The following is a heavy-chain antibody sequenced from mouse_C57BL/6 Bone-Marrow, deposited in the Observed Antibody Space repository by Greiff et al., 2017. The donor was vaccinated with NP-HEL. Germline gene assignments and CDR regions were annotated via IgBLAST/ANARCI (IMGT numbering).Heavy chain of an antibody. Sequence: VQLQESGAELVRPGASVKLSCKASGYTFTDYYINWVKQRPGQGLEWIARIYPGSGNTYYNEKFKGKATLTAEKSSSTAYMQLSSLTSEDSAVYFCVGSLYYFDYWGQGTTLTVSS. CDR3: VGSLYYFDY. J-gene: IGHJ2*01. D-gene: IGHD1-1*02. CDR1: GYTFTDYY. CDR2: IYPGSGNT. V-gene: IGHV1-76*01.